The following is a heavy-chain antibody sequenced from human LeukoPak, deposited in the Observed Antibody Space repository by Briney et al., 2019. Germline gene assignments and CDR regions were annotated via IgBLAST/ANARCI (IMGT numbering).Heavy chain of an antibody. CDR2: IYYSGST. J-gene: IGHJ4*02. CDR3: ARLTTDGYNFDY. CDR1: GGSFSGYY. Sequence: SETLSLTCAVYGGSFSGYYWSWIRQPPGKGLEWIGYIYYSGSTNYNPSLKSRVTISVDTSKNQFSLKLSSVTAADTAVYYCARLTTDGYNFDYWGQGTLVTVSS. V-gene: IGHV4-59*08. D-gene: IGHD5-24*01.